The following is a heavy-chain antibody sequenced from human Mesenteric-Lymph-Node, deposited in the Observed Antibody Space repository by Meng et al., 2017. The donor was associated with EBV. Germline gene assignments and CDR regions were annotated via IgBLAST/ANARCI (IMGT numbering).Heavy chain of an antibody. CDR1: ACDISSGGYD. J-gene: IGHJ4*02. D-gene: IGHD4-17*01. CDR3: ARVTVTGGYYFDY. CDR2: IYHSGRT. Sequence: QMPGVAPGQGMPSNTTSVTSPCSACDISSGGYDWRWIRQPPGKGLEWIGGIYHSGRTSYNPSIKSRVSLSVEKSKNHFSLNLISVTAADTAVYYCARVTVTGGYYFDYWGQGSLVTVSS. V-gene: IGHV4-39*07.